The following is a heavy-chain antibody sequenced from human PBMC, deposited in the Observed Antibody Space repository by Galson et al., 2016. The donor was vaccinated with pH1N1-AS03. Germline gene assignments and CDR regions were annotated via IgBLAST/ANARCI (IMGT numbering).Heavy chain of an antibody. CDR1: GYRFKDYA. D-gene: IGHD3-3*01. Sequence: SVKVSCKASGYRFKDYAINWVRQAPGQGPEWMGWINTNTGDTKLAQGFAGRLVFSLDASVSTAYLQINSLKAEDTAIYYCAREGIVAQFMEWYLFYWGQGTQLTVSS. CDR3: AREGIVAQFMEWYLFY. V-gene: IGHV7-4-1*02. J-gene: IGHJ4*02. CDR2: INTNTGDT.